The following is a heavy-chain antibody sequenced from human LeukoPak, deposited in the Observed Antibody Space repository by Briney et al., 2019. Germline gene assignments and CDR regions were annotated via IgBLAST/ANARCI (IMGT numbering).Heavy chain of an antibody. V-gene: IGHV3-74*01. CDR2: INGDGSTT. CDR3: ATGNYYYSRGYYTFGH. D-gene: IGHD3-22*01. Sequence: GGSLRLSCAASGFTFSRYWMHWVRQAPGKGLVWVSRINGDGSTTSYADSVKGGFTTSRDNAKNTLYLQMNSLRAEDTAVYYCATGNYYYSRGYYTFGHWGQGTLVTVSS. J-gene: IGHJ1*01. CDR1: GFTFSRYW.